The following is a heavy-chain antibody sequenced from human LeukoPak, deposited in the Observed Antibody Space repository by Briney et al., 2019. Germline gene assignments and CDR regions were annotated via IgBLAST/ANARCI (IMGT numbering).Heavy chain of an antibody. CDR1: GFTFSSYW. J-gene: IGHJ4*02. CDR2: ISYDGSNK. D-gene: IGHD1-1*01. V-gene: IGHV3-30*03. CDR3: ARSTQPTKYYFDY. Sequence: QPGGSLRLSCAASGFTFSSYWMSWVRQAPGKGLEWVAVISYDGSNKYYADSVKGRFTISRDNSKNTLYLQMNSLRAEDTAVYYCARSTQPTKYYFDYWGQGTLVTVSS.